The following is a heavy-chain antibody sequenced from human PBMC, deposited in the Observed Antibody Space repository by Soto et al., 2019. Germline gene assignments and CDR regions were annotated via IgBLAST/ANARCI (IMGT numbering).Heavy chain of an antibody. D-gene: IGHD4-17*01. CDR1: GFTFRNYG. CDR3: ARDPRKTSVTTCVDY. CDR2: IWYDGSNE. V-gene: IGHV3-33*01. Sequence: PVGSLRLSCAASGFTFRNYGMHWVRQAPGKGLEWVAVIWYDGSNEYYADSVKGRFTISRDNSKNTLYLQMNSLRAEDTAVYYCARDPRKTSVTTCVDYWGQGTLVTVSS. J-gene: IGHJ4*02.